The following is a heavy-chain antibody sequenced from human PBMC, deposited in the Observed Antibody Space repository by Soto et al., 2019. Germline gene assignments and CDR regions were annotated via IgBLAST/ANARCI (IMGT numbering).Heavy chain of an antibody. J-gene: IGHJ6*02. CDR2: IVPAFGTP. V-gene: IGHV1-69*01. CDR3: ARGATIFGVAAYSYYEMEV. Sequence: QVQLVQSGAEVKKPGSSVKVSCRASGGTFSNYAISWVRQAPGQGLEWMGGIVPAFGTPNYAQNLQGRITITADDSTTTVYMDLSSLRSEDTVVYYCARGATIFGVAAYSYYEMEVWGQGTTVTVSS. D-gene: IGHD3-3*01. CDR1: GGTFSNYA.